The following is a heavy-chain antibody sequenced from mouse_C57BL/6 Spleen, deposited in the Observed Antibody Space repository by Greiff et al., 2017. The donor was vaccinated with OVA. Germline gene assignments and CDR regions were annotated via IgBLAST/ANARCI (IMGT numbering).Heavy chain of an antibody. CDR1: GYTFTSYW. J-gene: IGHJ4*01. Sequence: QVQLQQPGAELVKPGASVKMSCKASGYTFTSYWITWVKQRPGQGLEWIGDIYPGSGSTNYNEKFKSKATLTVDTSSSTAYMQLSSLTSEDSAVYYGARGRDDYDGYAMDYWGQGTSVTVSS. D-gene: IGHD2-4*01. CDR2: IYPGSGST. V-gene: IGHV1-55*01. CDR3: ARGRDDYDGYAMDY.